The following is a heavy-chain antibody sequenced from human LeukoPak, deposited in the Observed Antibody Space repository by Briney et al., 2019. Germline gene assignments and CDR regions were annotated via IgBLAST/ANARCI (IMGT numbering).Heavy chain of an antibody. CDR3: ARLRGPTITIFGVVPRWFDP. CDR1: GYTFTSYD. CDR2: MNPNSGNT. D-gene: IGHD3-3*01. J-gene: IGHJ5*02. V-gene: IGHV1-8*01. Sequence: ASVKVSCKASGYTFTSYDINWVRQATGQGLEWMGWMNPNSGNTGYAQKFQGRVTITADESTSTAYMELSSVRSEDTAVYYCARLRGPTITIFGVVPRWFDPWGQGTLVTVSS.